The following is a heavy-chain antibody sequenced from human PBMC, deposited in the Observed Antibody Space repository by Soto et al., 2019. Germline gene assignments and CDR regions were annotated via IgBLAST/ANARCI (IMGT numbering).Heavy chain of an antibody. CDR1: GGSFSGYY. V-gene: IGHV4-34*01. D-gene: IGHD2-2*01. Sequence: LSLTCAVYGGSFSGYYWSWIRQPPGKGLEWIGEINHSGSTNYNPSLKSRVTISVDTSKNQFSLKLSSVTAADTAVYYCARVAVVAPHNWFDPWGQGTLVTVSS. J-gene: IGHJ5*02. CDR2: INHSGST. CDR3: ARVAVVAPHNWFDP.